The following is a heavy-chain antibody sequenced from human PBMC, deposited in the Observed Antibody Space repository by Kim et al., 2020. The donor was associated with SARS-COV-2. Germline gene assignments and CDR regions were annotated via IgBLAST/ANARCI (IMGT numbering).Heavy chain of an antibody. CDR3: ARSYGSGSYYGEYFSDS. D-gene: IGHD3-10*01. CDR1: GFRFGDYA. Sequence: GGSLRLSCAASGFRFGDYAMQWVRQAPGKGLEWVAGITWHSGKIAYADSVKGRFTISRDNAKNSLYLQMNGLRSEDTAMYYCARSYGSGSYYGEYFSDSWGQGNLVTVSS. V-gene: IGHV3-9*01. CDR2: ITWHSGKI. J-gene: IGHJ4*02.